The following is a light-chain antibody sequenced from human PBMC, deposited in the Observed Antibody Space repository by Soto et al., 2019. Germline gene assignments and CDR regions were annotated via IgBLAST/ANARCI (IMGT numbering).Light chain of an antibody. Sequence: EIVLTQSPGTLPLSPGERATLSCRASQSVSSSYLAWYQQTPGQAPRLLIYGASSRATGIPDRFSGSGSGTDFTLTISRLEPEDFAVYYCQLYGSSPLITFGPGTKVDIK. V-gene: IGKV3-20*01. J-gene: IGKJ3*01. CDR2: GAS. CDR1: QSVSSSY. CDR3: QLYGSSPLIT.